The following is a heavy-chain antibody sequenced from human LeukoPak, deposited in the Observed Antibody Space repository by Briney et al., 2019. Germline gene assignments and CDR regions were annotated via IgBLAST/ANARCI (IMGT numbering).Heavy chain of an antibody. D-gene: IGHD3-22*01. Sequence: SETLSLTCTVSGGSISSYYWSWIRQPPGKGLEWIGYIYYSGSTNYNPSLKSRVTISVDTSKNQFSPKLSSVTAADTAVYYCARLGRSSGYGYYYYYGMDVWGQGTTVTVSS. J-gene: IGHJ6*02. V-gene: IGHV4-59*08. CDR1: GGSISSYY. CDR2: IYYSGST. CDR3: ARLGRSSGYGYYYYYGMDV.